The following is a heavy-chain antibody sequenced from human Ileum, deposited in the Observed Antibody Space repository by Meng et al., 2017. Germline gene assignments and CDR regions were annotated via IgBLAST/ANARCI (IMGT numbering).Heavy chain of an antibody. CDR3: TNDRLNH. CDR2: INPDGSNP. V-gene: IGHV3-74*01. Sequence: VCAWVGFAPPVGSPRLSCPASGFTFTDHWLHWVRQGPGKGLVWVSRINPDGSNPTYADSVKGRFTISRDNAKNTVYLQMNSLRAEDSALYYCTNDRLNHWGQGALVTVSS. D-gene: IGHD1-1*01. CDR1: GFTFTDHW. J-gene: IGHJ1*01.